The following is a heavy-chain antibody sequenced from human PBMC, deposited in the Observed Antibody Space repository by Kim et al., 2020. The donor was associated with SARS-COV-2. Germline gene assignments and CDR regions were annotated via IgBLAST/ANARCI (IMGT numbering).Heavy chain of an antibody. Sequence: EKHYVDSVKGRYTISRDNAKNSLDLQMTSLRDEDTAGYYCAREKAAADYWGQGTLVTVSS. CDR2: EK. J-gene: IGHJ4*02. V-gene: IGHV3-7*03. CDR3: AREKAAADY. D-gene: IGHD6-13*01.